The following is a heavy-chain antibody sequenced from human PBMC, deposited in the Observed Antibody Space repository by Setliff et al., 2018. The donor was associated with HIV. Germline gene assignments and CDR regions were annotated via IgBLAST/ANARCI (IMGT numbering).Heavy chain of an antibody. CDR3: AREGIVGATLRYYYYAMDV. CDR2: ISVYNGNT. V-gene: IGHV1-18*01. D-gene: IGHD1-26*01. CDR1: GYTFTSYG. J-gene: IGHJ6*02. Sequence: GASVKVSCKTSGYTFTSYGISWVRQAPGQGLEWMGWISVYNGNTNYAQKLQGRVTMTTDTSTSTAYMELRSLRSDDTAVYYRAREGIVGATLRYYYYAMDVWGQGTTVTVSS.